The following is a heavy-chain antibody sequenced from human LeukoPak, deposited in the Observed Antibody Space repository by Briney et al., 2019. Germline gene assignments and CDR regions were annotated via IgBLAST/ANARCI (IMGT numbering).Heavy chain of an antibody. CDR2: IKSKTDGGTT. CDR1: GFTFSNAW. J-gene: IGHJ5*02. Sequence: GGSLRLSCAASGFTFSNAWMSWVRQAPGKGLEWVGRIKSKTDGGTTDYAAPVKGRFTISRDDSKNTLYLQMNSLKTEDTAVYYCTTCYYDSSGYYPWGQGTLVTVSS. CDR3: TTCYYDSSGYYP. D-gene: IGHD3-22*01. V-gene: IGHV3-15*01.